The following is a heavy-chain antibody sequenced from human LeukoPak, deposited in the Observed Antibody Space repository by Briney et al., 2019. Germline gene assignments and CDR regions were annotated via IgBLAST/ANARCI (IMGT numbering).Heavy chain of an antibody. D-gene: IGHD3-22*01. CDR3: ARGTMMVGP. CDR1: GGSIGSYY. Sequence: KSSETLSLTCTVSGGSIGSYYWSWIRQPPGKGLEWIGYINYSGTTNYNPSLKSRVSISVDTSKNQFSLKLSSVTAADTAVYYCARGTMMVGPWGQGTQVTVSS. CDR2: INYSGTT. J-gene: IGHJ5*02. V-gene: IGHV4-59*01.